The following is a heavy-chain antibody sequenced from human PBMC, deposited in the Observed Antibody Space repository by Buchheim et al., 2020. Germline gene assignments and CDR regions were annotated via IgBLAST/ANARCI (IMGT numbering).Heavy chain of an antibody. D-gene: IGHD3-10*02. CDR3: AKDRSMFYCFYGMDV. V-gene: IGHV3-23*01. CDR2: ISGSGGST. Sequence: EVKLLESGGGLVQPGGSLRLSCAASGFTFNRSAMSWVRQAPGKGLEWVSGISGSGGSTYYADSVKGRFTISRDNSKKMLLLQMTSLRAEDTAVYYCAKDRSMFYCFYGMDVRGQGTT. CDR1: GFTFNRSA. J-gene: IGHJ6*02.